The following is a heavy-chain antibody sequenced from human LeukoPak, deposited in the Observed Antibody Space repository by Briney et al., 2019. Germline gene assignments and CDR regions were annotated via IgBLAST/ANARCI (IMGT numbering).Heavy chain of an antibody. CDR2: VYASGST. D-gene: IGHD2-2*02. CDR3: AKGIPFDF. V-gene: IGHV4-61*02. CDR1: GVSISSGSYF. J-gene: IGHJ4*02. Sequence: PSQTLSLTCTVSGVSISSGSYFWSWIRQPAGKGLEWVGRVYASGSTDYNPSLKSRVTISMDTSKNQFSLKLTSVTASDTAVYFCAKGIPFDFWGQGRLVTVSS.